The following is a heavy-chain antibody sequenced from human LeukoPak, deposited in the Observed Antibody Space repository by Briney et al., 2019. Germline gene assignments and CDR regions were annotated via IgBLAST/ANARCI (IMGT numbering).Heavy chain of an antibody. CDR3: VRSHRASAWYIDEY. D-gene: IGHD6-19*01. V-gene: IGHV3-23*01. Sequence: GGSLRLSCAASGFTFSSYGMSWVRQAPGKGLEWVSAINGSGGSTYYADSVKGRFTISRDNSKNTLYLQMDSLRAEDTAVYYCVRSHRASAWYIDEYWGQGTVVTVSS. CDR2: INGSGGST. CDR1: GFTFSSYG. J-gene: IGHJ4*02.